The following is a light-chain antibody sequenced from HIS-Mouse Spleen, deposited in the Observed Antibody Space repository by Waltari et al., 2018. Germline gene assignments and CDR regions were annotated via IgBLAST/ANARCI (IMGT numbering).Light chain of an antibody. CDR3: CSYAGSSTSVV. Sequence: QSALTQPASVSGSPGQSITISCTGTSSDVGSYNLVSWYQQHPGKAPKLMIYECSKRPSGVSNRISGLQAEDEADYYCCSYAGSSTSVVFGGGTKLTVL. CDR2: ECS. V-gene: IGLV2-23*01. J-gene: IGLJ2*01. CDR1: SSDVGSYNL.